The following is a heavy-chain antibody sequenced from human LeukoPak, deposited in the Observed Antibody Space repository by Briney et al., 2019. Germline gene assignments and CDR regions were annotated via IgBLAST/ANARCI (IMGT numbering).Heavy chain of an antibody. Sequence: GGSLRLSCVASGFTVSSNYMSWVRQTPGKGLEWVSVIYSGGSTYYADSVKGRFTITRDNSKNTLYMQMDSLRAEDTAVYYCAKEGGAWGQGTLVTVSS. J-gene: IGHJ5*02. CDR3: AKEGGA. CDR2: IYSGGST. D-gene: IGHD3-16*01. V-gene: IGHV3-66*01. CDR1: GFTVSSNY.